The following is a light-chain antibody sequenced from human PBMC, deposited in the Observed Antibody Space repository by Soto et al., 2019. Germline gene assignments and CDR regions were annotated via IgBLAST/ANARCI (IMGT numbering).Light chain of an antibody. Sequence: DIQMTQSPSTLAASVGDIVTITCRASQSICSWLEWYRQKPGKAPKLLIYKTTRLASGVPTRFSGSGSGTNFTLAISCLQPDDFADYYCQQYNSYWTFGQRTKVEIK. V-gene: IGKV1-5*03. CDR1: QSICSW. CDR2: KTT. CDR3: QQYNSYWT. J-gene: IGKJ1*01.